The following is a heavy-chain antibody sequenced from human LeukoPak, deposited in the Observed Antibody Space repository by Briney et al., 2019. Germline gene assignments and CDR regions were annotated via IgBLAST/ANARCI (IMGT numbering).Heavy chain of an antibody. CDR1: GFTFSNHG. CDR2: IWHDGNNK. Sequence: PGGSLRLSCAASGFTFSNHGMHWVRQAPGKGLEWVAAIWHDGNNKYYVDSVRGRFTISRDNSKNTLYLQMNSLRAEDTAVYYCARGGITIFGVATDYWGQGTLVTVSS. J-gene: IGHJ4*02. V-gene: IGHV3-33*01. CDR3: ARGGITIFGVATDY. D-gene: IGHD3-3*01.